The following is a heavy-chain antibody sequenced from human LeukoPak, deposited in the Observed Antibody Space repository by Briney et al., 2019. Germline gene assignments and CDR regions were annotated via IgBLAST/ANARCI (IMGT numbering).Heavy chain of an antibody. CDR2: IYYSGST. CDR3: ARVLTPTGYPDY. CDR1: GGSISSYY. V-gene: IGHV4-59*01. Sequence: SETLSLTCTVSGGSISSYYWSWVRQPPGKGLEWIGYIYYSGSTNYNPSLKSRVTISVDTSKNQFSLKLSSVTAADTAVYYCARVLTPTGYPDYWGQGTLVTVSS. D-gene: IGHD3-9*01. J-gene: IGHJ4*02.